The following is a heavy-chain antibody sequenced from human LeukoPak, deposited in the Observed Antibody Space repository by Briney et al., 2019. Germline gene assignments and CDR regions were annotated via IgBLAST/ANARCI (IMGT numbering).Heavy chain of an antibody. V-gene: IGHV1-2*02. CDR3: ARGYCSGDCFTLFDY. CDR2: INPNSGGT. CDR1: ADMFTGYY. D-gene: IGHD2-21*02. Sequence: ASVKVSCKASADMFTGYYMHWVRQAPGQGLEWMGWINPNSGGTNYAQKFQGRVTMTRDTSISTVYMELSSLGSDDTAVYYCARGYCSGDCFTLFDYWGQGTLVTVSS. J-gene: IGHJ4*02.